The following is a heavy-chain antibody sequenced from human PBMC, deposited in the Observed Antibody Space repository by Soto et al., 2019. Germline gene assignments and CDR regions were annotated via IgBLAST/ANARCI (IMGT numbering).Heavy chain of an antibody. J-gene: IGHJ4*02. CDR2: ISGSGGST. CDR1: GFTFSSYA. D-gene: IGHD3-10*01. Sequence: PGGSLRLSCAASGFTFSSYAMSRVRKAPGKGLEWVSAISGSGGSTYYADSVKGRFTISRDNSKNTLYLQMNSLRAEDTAVYYYSKGLHGSGSYKGRDYWGQGTLVTVSS. V-gene: IGHV3-23*01. CDR3: SKGLHGSGSYKGRDY.